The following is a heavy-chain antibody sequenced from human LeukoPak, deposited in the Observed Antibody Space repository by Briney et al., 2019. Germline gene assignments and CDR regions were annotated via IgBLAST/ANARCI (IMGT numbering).Heavy chain of an antibody. Sequence: PSETLSLTCTVSGCSISSYYWNWIRQPPGQGLEGMGYIYYSGSTNYNPSLKSRVTTSVDTSKNPFSLKLSSVTAADTAVYYCARERLGYYDRSGLDYWGQGTLVTVSS. J-gene: IGHJ4*02. CDR1: GCSISSYY. V-gene: IGHV4-59*01. CDR3: ARERLGYYDRSGLDY. CDR2: IYYSGST. D-gene: IGHD3-22*01.